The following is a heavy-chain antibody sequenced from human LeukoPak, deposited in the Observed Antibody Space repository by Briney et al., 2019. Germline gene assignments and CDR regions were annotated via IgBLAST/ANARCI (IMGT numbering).Heavy chain of an antibody. J-gene: IGHJ4*02. V-gene: IGHV3-73*01. CDR2: IRSKANSYAT. Sequence: GGSLRLSCAASGFTFSGSTMHWVRQASGKGLEWAGRIRSKANSYATAYAASLKGRFTISRDDSKNTAYLQMNSLKTEDTAVYYCTTVTTLGPGGSFNYWGQGTLVTVSS. CDR1: GFTFSGST. D-gene: IGHD4-17*01. CDR3: TTVTTLGPGGSFNY.